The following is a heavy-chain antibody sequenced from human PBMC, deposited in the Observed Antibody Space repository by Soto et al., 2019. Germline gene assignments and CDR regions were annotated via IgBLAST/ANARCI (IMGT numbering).Heavy chain of an antibody. CDR1: GFTFSSYG. J-gene: IGHJ5*02. D-gene: IGHD6-13*01. Sequence: GGSLRLSCAASGFTFSSYGMHWVRQAPGKGLEWVAVISYDGSNKYYADSVKGRFTISRDNSKNTLYLQMNSLRAEDTAVYYCAKALFAAAEGVGFDPWGQGTLVTVSS. CDR2: ISYDGSNK. V-gene: IGHV3-30*18. CDR3: AKALFAAAEGVGFDP.